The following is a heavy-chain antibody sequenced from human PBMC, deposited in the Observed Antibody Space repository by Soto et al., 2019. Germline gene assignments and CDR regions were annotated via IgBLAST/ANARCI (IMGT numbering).Heavy chain of an antibody. Sequence: QVQLVQSGAEVKKPGASVKVSCKASGYTFTGYYMHWVRQAPGQGLEWMGWINPNSGGTNYAQKFQGWVTMTSDTSISTAYMELSRLRSDDTAVYYCAILPGIYSGYETSDYWGQGTLVTVSS. CDR1: GYTFTGYY. J-gene: IGHJ4*02. V-gene: IGHV1-2*04. CDR2: INPNSGGT. D-gene: IGHD5-12*01. CDR3: AILPGIYSGYETSDY.